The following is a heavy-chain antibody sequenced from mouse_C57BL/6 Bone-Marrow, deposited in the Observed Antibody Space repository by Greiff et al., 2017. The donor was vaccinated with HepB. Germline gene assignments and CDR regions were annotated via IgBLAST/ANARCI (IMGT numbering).Heavy chain of an antibody. CDR1: GYSITSGYY. CDR2: ISYDGSN. V-gene: IGHV3-6*01. J-gene: IGHJ3*01. Sequence: DVQGVESGPGLVKPSQSLSLTCSVTGYSITSGYYWNWIRQFPGNKLEWMGYISYDGSNNYNPSLKNRISITRDTSKNQFFLKLNSVTTEDTATYYCARSIYYDYERFAYWGQGTLVTVSA. CDR3: ARSIYYDYERFAY. D-gene: IGHD2-4*01.